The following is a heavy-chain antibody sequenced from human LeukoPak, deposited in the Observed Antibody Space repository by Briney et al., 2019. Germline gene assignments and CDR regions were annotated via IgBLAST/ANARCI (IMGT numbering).Heavy chain of an antibody. Sequence: SETLSLTCTVSGGSISSSTYYWGWIRQSPGKGLEWIGSVHYSGGSYYSPSLKSRVTISLNTSKNQFSLKLSSVTAADTAVYYCARDRMGAPLGYWGQGTLVTVSS. D-gene: IGHD3-16*01. V-gene: IGHV4-39*07. CDR3: ARDRMGAPLGY. CDR1: GGSISSSTYY. J-gene: IGHJ4*02. CDR2: VHYSGGS.